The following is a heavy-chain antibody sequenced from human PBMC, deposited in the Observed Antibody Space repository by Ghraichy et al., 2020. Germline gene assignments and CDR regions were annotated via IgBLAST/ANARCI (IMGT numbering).Heavy chain of an antibody. CDR1: GFTFSSYG. Sequence: GGSLRLSCAASGFTFSSYGMHWVRQAPGKGLEWVAVIWYDGNNKYYADSVKGRFTISRDNSKNTMYLQMNSLRAEDTAVYYCARGNAVVPAAIMAAYDAFDIWGQGTMVTVSS. V-gene: IGHV3-33*01. CDR3: ARGNAVVPAAIMAAYDAFDI. J-gene: IGHJ3*02. CDR2: IWYDGNNK. D-gene: IGHD2-2*01.